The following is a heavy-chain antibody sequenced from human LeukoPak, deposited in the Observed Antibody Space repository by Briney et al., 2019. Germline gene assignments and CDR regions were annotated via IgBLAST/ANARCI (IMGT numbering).Heavy chain of an antibody. D-gene: IGHD4-17*01. CDR2: IYPGDSDT. J-gene: IGHJ4*02. CDR3: ARLTTVTTLYFDY. CDR1: GYIFTSYW. V-gene: IGHV5-51*01. Sequence: GESLKISCKGSGYIFTSYWIGWVRQMPGKGLEWMGIIYPGDSDTRYSPSSQGQVTISADKSISTAYLQWSSLKASDTAMYYCARLTTVTTLYFDYWGQGTLVTVSS.